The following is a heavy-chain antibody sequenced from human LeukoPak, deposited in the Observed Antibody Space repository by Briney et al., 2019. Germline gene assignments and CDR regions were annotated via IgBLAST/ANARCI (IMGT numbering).Heavy chain of an antibody. CDR3: ARDFDYGSGIATRGGY. D-gene: IGHD3-10*01. CDR1: GFTFSNAW. CDR2: IKSKTDGGTT. J-gene: IGHJ4*02. Sequence: GGSLRLSCAASGFTFSNAWMNWVRQAPGKGLEWVGRIKSKTDGGTTDYAAPVKGRFTISRDDSKNTLYLQMNSLKTEDTAVYYCARDFDYGSGIATRGGYWGQGTLVTVSS. V-gene: IGHV3-15*01.